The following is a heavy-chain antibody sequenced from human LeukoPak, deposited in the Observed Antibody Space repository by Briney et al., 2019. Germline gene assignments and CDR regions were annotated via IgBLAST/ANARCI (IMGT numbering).Heavy chain of an antibody. CDR2: ISYDGSNK. CDR1: GFTFSSYA. Sequence: PGGSLRLSCAASGFTFSSYAMHWVRQAPGKGLEWVAVISYDGSNKYYADSVKGRFTISRDNSKNTLYLQMNSLRAEDTAVYYCARGVWSGYHKYFDYWGQGTLVTVSS. V-gene: IGHV3-30-3*01. CDR3: ARGVWSGYHKYFDY. J-gene: IGHJ4*02. D-gene: IGHD3-3*01.